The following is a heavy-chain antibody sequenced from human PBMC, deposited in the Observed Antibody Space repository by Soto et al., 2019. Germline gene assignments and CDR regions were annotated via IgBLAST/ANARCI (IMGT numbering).Heavy chain of an antibody. Sequence: SETLSLTCTVSGGSISSYYWSWIRQPPGKGLEWIGNIYYSGSTNYNPSLKSRVTISVDTSKNQFSLKLRSATAADTAVYDCGIYSFASQAAMPEYFQLRTQGSLVTVSS. V-gene: IGHV4-59*08. J-gene: IGHJ1*01. CDR3: GIYSFASQAAMPEYFQL. CDR1: GGSISSYY. D-gene: IGHD2-2*01. CDR2: IYYSGST.